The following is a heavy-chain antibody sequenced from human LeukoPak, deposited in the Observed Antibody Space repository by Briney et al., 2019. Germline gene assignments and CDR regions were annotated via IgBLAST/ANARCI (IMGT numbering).Heavy chain of an antibody. Sequence: SETLSLTCTVSGVSITNYYWAWIRQPAGKGLEWIGRMYISGSTNYNPSLKSRVTISIDKTNNQFSLKLRSVTAADTAVYYCARDYLVGAPLDSWGHGTLVTVSS. J-gene: IGHJ5*01. D-gene: IGHD1-26*01. V-gene: IGHV4-4*07. CDR3: ARDYLVGAPLDS. CDR1: GVSITNYY. CDR2: MYISGST.